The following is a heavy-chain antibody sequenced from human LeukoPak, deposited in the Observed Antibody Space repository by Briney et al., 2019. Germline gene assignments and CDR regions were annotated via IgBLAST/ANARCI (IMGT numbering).Heavy chain of an antibody. J-gene: IGHJ4*02. V-gene: IGHV3-9*01. CDR1: GFTFHLYA. CDR3: AKDKAPLYSGYDWDLDF. CDR2: ISWNSGSI. D-gene: IGHD5-12*01. Sequence: PGGSLRLSCAASGFTFHLYAIHWVRQVPGKGLEWVSGISWNSGSIGYADSVRGRFTISRDNAKNSVYLQMNSLRAEDTALYYCAKDKAPLYSGYDWDLDFWGQGTLVIVSS.